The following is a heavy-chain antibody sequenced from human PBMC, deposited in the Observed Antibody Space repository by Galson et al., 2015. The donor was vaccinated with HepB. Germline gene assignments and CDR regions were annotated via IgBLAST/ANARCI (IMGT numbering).Heavy chain of an antibody. CDR1: GGTFSSYA. D-gene: IGHD2-21*02. CDR2: IIPIFGIA. CDR3: ARGGLNVGGDVDADAFDI. Sequence: SVKVSCKASGGTFSSYAISWVRQAPGQGLEWMGGIIPIFGIANYAQKFQGRVTITADKSTSTAYMELSSLRSEDTAVYYCARGGLNVGGDVDADAFDIWGQGTMVTVSS. V-gene: IGHV1-69*10. J-gene: IGHJ3*02.